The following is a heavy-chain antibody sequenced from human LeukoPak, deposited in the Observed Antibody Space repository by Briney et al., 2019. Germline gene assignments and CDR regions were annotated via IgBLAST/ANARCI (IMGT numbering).Heavy chain of an antibody. J-gene: IGHJ4*02. CDR1: GGSLSSSSYY. CDR3: ASPFDYDSSGYLAY. Sequence: SETLSLTCTVSGGSLSSSSYYWGWLRQPPGKGLEWIGSIYYSGSTYYNPSLKSRVTISVDTSKNQFSLKLSSVTAADTAVYYCASPFDYDSSGYLAYWGQGTLVTVSS. V-gene: IGHV4-39*07. D-gene: IGHD3-22*01. CDR2: IYYSGST.